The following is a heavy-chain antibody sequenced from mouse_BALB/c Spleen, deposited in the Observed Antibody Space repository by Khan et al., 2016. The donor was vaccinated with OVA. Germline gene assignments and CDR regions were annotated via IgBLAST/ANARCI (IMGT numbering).Heavy chain of an antibody. CDR3: ARDGYSPWFAY. Sequence: VQLKESGAELVRPGALVKSSCKTSGFNIKDYYMHWVKQRPEQGLEWIGRIDPENGNTIYDPKFQGKASLTADTSSNTAYLQLSSLTSEDTAVYYCARDGYSPWFAYWGQGTLVTVSA. CDR2: IDPENGNT. D-gene: IGHD2-3*01. J-gene: IGHJ3*01. V-gene: IGHV14-1*02. CDR1: GFNIKDYY.